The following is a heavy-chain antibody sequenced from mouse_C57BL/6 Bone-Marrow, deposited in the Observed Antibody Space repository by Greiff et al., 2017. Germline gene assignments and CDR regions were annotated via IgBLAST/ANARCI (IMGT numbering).Heavy chain of an antibody. CDR2: INPSTGGT. J-gene: IGHJ3*01. CDR3: ARENWFRWCAY. V-gene: IGHV1-42*01. D-gene: IGHD2-2*01. Sequence: EVMLVESGPELVKPGASVKISCKASGYSFTGYYMNWVKQSPGKSLEWIGEINPSTGGTTYNQKFKAKATLTVDKSSSTAYMQLKILTSDDSSVYYSARENWFRWCAYWGQGTLVTVSA. CDR1: GYSFTGYY.